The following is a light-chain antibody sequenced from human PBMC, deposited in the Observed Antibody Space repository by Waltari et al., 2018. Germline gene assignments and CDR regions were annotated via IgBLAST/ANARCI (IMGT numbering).Light chain of an antibody. J-gene: IGLJ3*02. V-gene: IGLV1-47*01. CDR3: AAWDDSLSGLV. Sequence: QSALTQPPSASGTPGQSVTISCFGSSPNIANNYASWYQHFPGTAPKLLIYWNSKRPSGVPDRFSGSKSGNSASLAISGPRSEDEADYYCAAWDDSLSGLVFGGGTKLTVL. CDR1: SPNIANNY. CDR2: WNS.